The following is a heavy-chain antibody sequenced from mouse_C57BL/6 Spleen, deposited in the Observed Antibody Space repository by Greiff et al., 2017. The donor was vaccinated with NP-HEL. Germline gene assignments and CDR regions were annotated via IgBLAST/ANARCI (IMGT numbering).Heavy chain of an antibody. Sequence: QVQLKQSGAELAKPGASVKLSCKASGYTFTTYWMHWVKQRPGQGLEWIGYINPSSGYAKYNQKFKDKATLTADKSSSTAYMQLSSLTYEDSAVYYCARDWDYWYFDVWGTGTTVTVSS. J-gene: IGHJ1*03. CDR2: INPSSGYA. D-gene: IGHD4-1*01. V-gene: IGHV1-7*01. CDR3: ARDWDYWYFDV. CDR1: GYTFTTYW.